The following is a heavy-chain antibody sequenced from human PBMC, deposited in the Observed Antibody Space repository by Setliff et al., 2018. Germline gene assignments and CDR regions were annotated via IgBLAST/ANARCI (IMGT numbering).Heavy chain of an antibody. CDR2: VNSDGSST. J-gene: IGHJ6*02. V-gene: IGHV3-74*01. D-gene: IGHD3-9*01. CDR3: AKHGAYNDFLTGYNFYYGMDV. CDR1: GFTFSSYA. Sequence: GGSLRLSCAASGFTFSSYAMSWVRQAPGKGLVWVSRVNSDGSSTIYADSVKGRFTISRDNAENTLYLLMNSLRAEDTAVYYCAKHGAYNDFLTGYNFYYGMDVWGQGTTVTVSS.